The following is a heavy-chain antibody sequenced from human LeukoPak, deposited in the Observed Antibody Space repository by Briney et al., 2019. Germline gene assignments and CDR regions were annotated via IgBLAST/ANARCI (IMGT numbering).Heavy chain of an antibody. CDR2: ISRSGSTT. CDR1: GFTFSDYN. CDR3: ARAGKLRFLERRNNYFDY. V-gene: IGHV3-11*04. D-gene: IGHD3-3*01. Sequence: GGSLRLSCAASGFTFSDYNMRWIRQAPGKGLEWVSSISRSGSTTYYADSVKGRFTISRDNAKNSLYLQVNSLRAEDTAVYYCARAGKLRFLERRNNYFDYWGQGTLVTVSS. J-gene: IGHJ4*02.